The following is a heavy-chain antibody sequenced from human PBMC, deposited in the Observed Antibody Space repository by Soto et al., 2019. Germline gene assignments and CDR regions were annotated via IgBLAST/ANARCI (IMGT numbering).Heavy chain of an antibody. CDR3: ARVNVPLDF. Sequence: SETLSLTCAVSGGSISSGGYSWSWIRQPPGKGLEWIGYIYHSGSTYYNPSLKSRVTISVNRSKNQFSLNLSSVTAADTAVYYCARVNVPLDFWGQGTLVTVSS. J-gene: IGHJ4*02. CDR2: IYHSGST. V-gene: IGHV4-30-2*01. CDR1: GGSISSGGYS.